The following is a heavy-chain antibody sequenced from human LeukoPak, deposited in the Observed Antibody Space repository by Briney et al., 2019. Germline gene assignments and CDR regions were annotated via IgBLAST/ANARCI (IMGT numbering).Heavy chain of an antibody. V-gene: IGHV3-48*03. CDR2: ISSSGSTI. CDR3: ARDRSPIVATTDAFDI. J-gene: IGHJ3*02. D-gene: IGHD5-12*01. Sequence: PGGSLRLSCAASGFTFSSYEMNWVRQAPGKGLEWVSYISSSGSTIYYADSVKGRFTISRDNAKNSLYLQMNSLRAEDTAVYYRARDRSPIVATTDAFDIWGQGTMVTVSS. CDR1: GFTFSSYE.